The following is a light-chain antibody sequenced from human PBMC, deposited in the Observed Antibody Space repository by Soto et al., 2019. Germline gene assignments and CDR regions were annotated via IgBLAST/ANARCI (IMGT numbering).Light chain of an antibody. CDR3: AAWGDSLNGPV. Sequence: QSVLTQPPSASGTPGQRVTISCSGSSSNIGSNTVNWNQQLPGTAPKLLIYSNNQRPSGVPDRFSGSKSGTSASLAISGLQSEDEADYYCAAWGDSLNGPVFGGGTKLTVL. CDR1: SSNIGSNT. V-gene: IGLV1-44*01. J-gene: IGLJ2*01. CDR2: SNN.